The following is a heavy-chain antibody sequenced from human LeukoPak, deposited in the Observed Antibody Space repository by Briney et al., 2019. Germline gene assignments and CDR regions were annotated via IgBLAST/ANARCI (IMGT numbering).Heavy chain of an antibody. CDR3: ARDRQRWLVIDY. Sequence: LXXXCXASGFTLXTYAMSWVRQTPGKGLEWVAATSSSDAGTYHADSVRGRFTISRDNAKNSLSLQMNSLRGDDTAVYFCARDRQRWLVIDYWGQGTLITVSS. J-gene: IGHJ4*02. CDR2: TSSSDAGT. V-gene: IGHV3-23*01. D-gene: IGHD6-19*01. CDR1: GFTLXTYA.